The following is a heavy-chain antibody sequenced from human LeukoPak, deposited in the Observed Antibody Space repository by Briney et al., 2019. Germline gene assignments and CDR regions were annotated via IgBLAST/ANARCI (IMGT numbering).Heavy chain of an antibody. CDR1: GYTFTSYA. CDR2: ISAGSGNT. Sequence: ASVKVSCKASGYTFTSYAMHWVRQAPGQRLEWMGWISAGSGNTKYSQKFQGRVTITRDTSASTAYMELSSLRSEDTAVYYCARDGWPGQLLSVVYFDYWGQGTLVTVSS. CDR3: ARDGWPGQLLSVVYFDY. D-gene: IGHD2-2*01. V-gene: IGHV1-3*01. J-gene: IGHJ4*02.